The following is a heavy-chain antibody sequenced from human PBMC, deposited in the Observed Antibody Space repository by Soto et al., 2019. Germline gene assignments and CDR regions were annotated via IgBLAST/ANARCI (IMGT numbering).Heavy chain of an antibody. CDR2: MNPNSGNT. Sequence: ASVKVSCKVSGYTFTSYDINWVRQATGQGLEWMGWMNPNSGNTGYAQKFQGRVTMTRNTSISTAYMELSSLRSEDTAVYYCARVYSSSFYYYYYGMDVWGQGTTVTVSS. J-gene: IGHJ6*02. CDR1: GYTFTSYD. D-gene: IGHD6-6*01. CDR3: ARVYSSSFYYYYYGMDV. V-gene: IGHV1-8*01.